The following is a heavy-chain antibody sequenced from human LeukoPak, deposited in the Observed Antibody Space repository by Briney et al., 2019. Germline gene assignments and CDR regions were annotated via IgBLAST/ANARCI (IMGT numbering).Heavy chain of an antibody. J-gene: IGHJ4*02. CDR2: IHHSGNT. V-gene: IGHV4-38-2*02. Sequence: SETLSLTCTVSGYSISSGFYWGWIRQPPGKGLEWIGIIHHSGNTYYNPSLKSRVTISVDTSKNQFSLKLSSVTAADTAVYYCARGSYYDFWSGYYKSRFDYWGQGTLVTVSS. CDR1: GYSISSGFY. CDR3: ARGSYYDFWSGYYKSRFDY. D-gene: IGHD3-3*01.